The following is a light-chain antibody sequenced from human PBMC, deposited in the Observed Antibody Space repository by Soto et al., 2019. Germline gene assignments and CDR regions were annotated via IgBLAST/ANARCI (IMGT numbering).Light chain of an antibody. CDR3: PQYDNLPLT. CDR2: DAS. CDR1: QDINNY. V-gene: IGKV1-33*01. Sequence: DIQMTQAPSSLSASVGDRVTITCQASQDINNYLNWYQQKSGKAPKLLIYDASDLETGVPSRFSGRGSGTDFTFTISRLQPQDIATHSCPQYDNLPLTFGGGTKV. J-gene: IGKJ4*01.